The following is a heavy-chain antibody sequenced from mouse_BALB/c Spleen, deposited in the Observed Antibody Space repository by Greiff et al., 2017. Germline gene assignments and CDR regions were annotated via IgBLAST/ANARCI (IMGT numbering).Heavy chain of an antibody. CDR3: ASLRRGGAMDY. J-gene: IGHJ4*01. CDR2: INPDSSTI. V-gene: IGHV4-1*02. CDR1: GFDFSRYW. Sequence: EVKLVESGGGLVQPGGSLKLSCAASGFDFSRYWMSWVRQAPGKGLEWIGEINPDSSTINYTPSLKDKFIISRDNAKNTLYLQMSKVRSEDTALYYCASLRRGGAMDYWGQGTSVTVSS. D-gene: IGHD2-12*01.